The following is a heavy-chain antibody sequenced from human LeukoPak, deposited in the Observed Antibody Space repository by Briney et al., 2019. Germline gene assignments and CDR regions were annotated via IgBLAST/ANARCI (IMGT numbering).Heavy chain of an antibody. Sequence: GGSLRLSCAASGFTFSSYDMHWVRQATGKGLEWVSAIGTAGDTYYPGSVKGRFTISRENAKNSLYLQMNSLRAGDTAVYYCARDSYGDYGGSGGMDVWGQGTTVTVSS. J-gene: IGHJ6*02. CDR2: IGTAGDT. CDR1: GFTFSSYD. D-gene: IGHD4-23*01. CDR3: ARDSYGDYGGSGGMDV. V-gene: IGHV3-13*01.